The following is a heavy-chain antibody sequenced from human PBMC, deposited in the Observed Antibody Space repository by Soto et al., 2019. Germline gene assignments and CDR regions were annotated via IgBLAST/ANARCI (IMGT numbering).Heavy chain of an antibody. CDR3: ARDVRITGTTRAFDY. D-gene: IGHD1-7*01. CDR2: IWYDGSNK. J-gene: IGHJ4*02. V-gene: IGHV3-33*01. Sequence: GGSMRLSCAASGFTFSSYGMHWVRQAPGKGLEWVAVIWYDGSNKYYADSVKGRFTISRDNSKNTLYLQMNSLRAEDTAVYYCARDVRITGTTRAFDYWGQGTLVTVSS. CDR1: GFTFSSYG.